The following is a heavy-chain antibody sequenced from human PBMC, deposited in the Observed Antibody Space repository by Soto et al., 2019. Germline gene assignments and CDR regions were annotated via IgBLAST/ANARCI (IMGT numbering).Heavy chain of an antibody. D-gene: IGHD3-3*01. V-gene: IGHV1-69*06. J-gene: IGHJ4*02. Sequence: QERLVQSGAEVRKPGSSVKVSCKVTGGTSTRYAINWVRQAPGQGLEWMGGIVPMFGTSKYAKKFQGRVTITADTSTNIAYMELRSLRSEDTAVYYCNRGSEYDFWSGYLWGQVTLVSVSS. CDR2: IVPMFGTS. CDR3: NRGSEYDFWSGYL. CDR1: GGTSTRYA.